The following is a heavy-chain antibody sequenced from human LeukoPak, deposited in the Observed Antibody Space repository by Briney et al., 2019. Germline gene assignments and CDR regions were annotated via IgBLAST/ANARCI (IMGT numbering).Heavy chain of an antibody. CDR1: GGSISSSSYY. D-gene: IGHD3-3*01. Sequence: SETLSLTCTVSGGSISSSSYYWGWIRQPPGKGLEWIGSIYYSGSTYYNPSLKSRVTISVDTSKNQFSLKLSSVTAADTAVYYCARVQYDFWSGYYRDHYYYYGMDVWGQGTTVTVSS. CDR3: ARVQYDFWSGYYRDHYYYYGMDV. J-gene: IGHJ6*02. V-gene: IGHV4-39*01. CDR2: IYYSGST.